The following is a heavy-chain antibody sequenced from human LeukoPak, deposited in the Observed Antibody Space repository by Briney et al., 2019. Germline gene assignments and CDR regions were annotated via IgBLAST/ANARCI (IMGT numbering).Heavy chain of an antibody. V-gene: IGHV4-59*01. J-gene: IGHJ4*02. CDR3: ARGIQLWYHFDY. Sequence: PSETLSLTCAVYGGSFSGYYWSWIRQPPGKGLEWIGYIYSSGSTNYNPSLKSRVTMSVDTSKNQFSLKVSSVTAADTAVYYCARGIQLWYHFDYWGQGTLVTVSS. CDR1: GGSFSGYY. CDR2: IYSSGST. D-gene: IGHD5-18*01.